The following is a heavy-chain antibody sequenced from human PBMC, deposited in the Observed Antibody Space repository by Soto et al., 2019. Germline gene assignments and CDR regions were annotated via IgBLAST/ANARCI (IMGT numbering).Heavy chain of an antibody. CDR3: ARDPAP. CDR1: GGSISGYY. J-gene: IGHJ5*02. V-gene: IGHV4-4*08. Sequence: SETLSLTCTVSGGSISGYYWSWIRQPPGKGLQWIGYIYSSGSTNYNPSLKSRVTISVDTSKNQFSLNLSSVTAADTAVYYCARDPAPWGQGTLVTSPQ. CDR2: IYSSGST.